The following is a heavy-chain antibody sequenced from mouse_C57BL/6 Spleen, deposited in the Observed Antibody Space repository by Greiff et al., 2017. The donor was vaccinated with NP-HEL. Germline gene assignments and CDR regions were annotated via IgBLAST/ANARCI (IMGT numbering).Heavy chain of an antibody. CDR2: INYDGSST. D-gene: IGHD1-1*02. CDR1: GFTFSDYY. V-gene: IGHV5-16*01. J-gene: IGHJ2*01. Sequence: EVMLVESEGGLVQPGSSMKLSCTASGFTFSDYYMAWVRQVPEKGLEWVANINYDGSSTYYLDSLKSRFIISRDNAKNILYLQMSSLKSEDTATYYCARDTMGPLDYWGQGTTLTVSS. CDR3: ARDTMGPLDY.